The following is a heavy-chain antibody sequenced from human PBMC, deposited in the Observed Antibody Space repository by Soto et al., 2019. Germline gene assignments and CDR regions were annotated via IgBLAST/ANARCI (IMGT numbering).Heavy chain of an antibody. D-gene: IGHD3-10*01. CDR3: ARQGFGQLHGLVDV. Sequence: QVQLQESGPGLVKPSETLSLTCSVSGGSITSHYCSWFRQPPGKGLEWIGYIHHSGSTSYNPSLKSRVTMSVDTSKNQFSLKVSSVTAADTVLYYCARQGFGQLHGLVDVWGPGTTVTVSS. CDR1: GGSITSHY. CDR2: IHHSGST. J-gene: IGHJ6*02. V-gene: IGHV4-59*08.